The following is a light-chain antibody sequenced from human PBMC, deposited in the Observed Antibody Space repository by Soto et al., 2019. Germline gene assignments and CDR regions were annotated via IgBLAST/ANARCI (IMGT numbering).Light chain of an antibody. CDR2: DVS. Sequence: QSALTQPASVSGSPGQSITISCTGTSSDVGGSNYVSWYQQLPGKAPKLMIYDVSDRPSGVSNRFSGSKSGNTASLTISGLQAEDEADYYCSSYTSSSLYVFGTGTKVTGL. CDR3: SSYTSSSLYV. CDR1: SSDVGGSNY. V-gene: IGLV2-14*01. J-gene: IGLJ1*01.